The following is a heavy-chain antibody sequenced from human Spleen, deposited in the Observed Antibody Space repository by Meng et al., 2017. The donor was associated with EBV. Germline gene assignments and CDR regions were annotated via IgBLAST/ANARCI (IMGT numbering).Heavy chain of an antibody. D-gene: IGHD6-13*01. V-gene: IGHV1-3*01. CDR2: INAGNGNT. Sequence: QVQLVQAGAGVNKPGASVKVACKASGYTFTSDAMHWRRQAPGQRLELMGWINAGNGNTKYSQKFQGRVTITSDTSASTAHMELSSLRSEDTAVYYCARGGASWYEDFWGQGTLVTVSS. CDR3: ARGGASWYEDF. CDR1: GYTFTSDA. J-gene: IGHJ4*02.